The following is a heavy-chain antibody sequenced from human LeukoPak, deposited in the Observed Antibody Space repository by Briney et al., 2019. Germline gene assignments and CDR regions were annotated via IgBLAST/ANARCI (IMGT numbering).Heavy chain of an antibody. CDR1: GGTFSSYA. CDR2: KSPNSGDT. CDR3: ARGPPNWGYDY. Sequence: ASVKVSCKASGGTFSSYAINWVRQATGQRPEWMGWKSPNSGDTGYAQKFQDRVTMTRNTSISTAYMELSSLRSDDTAVYYCARGPPNWGYDYWGPGPLVTVSS. D-gene: IGHD7-27*01. V-gene: IGHV1-8*02. J-gene: IGHJ4*02.